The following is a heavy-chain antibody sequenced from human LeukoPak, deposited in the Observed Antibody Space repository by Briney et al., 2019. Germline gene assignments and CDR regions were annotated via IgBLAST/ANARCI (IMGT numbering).Heavy chain of an antibody. J-gene: IGHJ6*02. D-gene: IGHD4-17*01. Sequence: SETLSLTCTVSGGSISSYYWSWIRQPPGKGLEWIGYXYYSGSTNYNPSLKSRVTISVDTSKNQFSLKLSSVTAADTAVYYCARQPGGEYDYYYYGMDVWGQGTTVTVSS. CDR1: GGSISSYY. CDR3: ARQPGGEYDYYYYGMDV. V-gene: IGHV4-59*01. CDR2: XYYSGST.